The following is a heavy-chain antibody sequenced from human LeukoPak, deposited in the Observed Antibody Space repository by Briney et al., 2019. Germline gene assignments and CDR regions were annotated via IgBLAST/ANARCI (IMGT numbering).Heavy chain of an antibody. D-gene: IGHD4-4*01. CDR3: AKDKGIRMTTLLQH. J-gene: IGHJ1*01. CDR1: GFTFDDYA. CDR2: ISWNSGSI. Sequence: GRSLRLSCAASGFTFDDYAMHWVRQAPGKRLEWVSGISWNSGSIGYADSVKGRFTISRDNAKNSLYLQMNSLRAEDTALYYCAKDKGIRMTTLLQHWGQGTLVTVSS. V-gene: IGHV3-9*01.